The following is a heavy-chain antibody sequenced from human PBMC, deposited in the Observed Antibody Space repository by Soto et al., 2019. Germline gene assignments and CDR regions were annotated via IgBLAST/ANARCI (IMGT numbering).Heavy chain of an antibody. V-gene: IGHV1-2*02. CDR1: GYPVTAYY. Sequence: QLHLVQSGAVVKKPGASVTVSCSASGYPVTAYYMHWVRQAPGRGLGWMGGINPATGAAKDTQTGQGRVTMASDTYTRTVFMELSGLTSEDAAFFYCARGGGVGVAGSAAFDMWGQGTLVTVSS. J-gene: IGHJ3*02. CDR3: ARGGGVGVAGSAAFDM. CDR2: INPATGAA. D-gene: IGHD3-3*01.